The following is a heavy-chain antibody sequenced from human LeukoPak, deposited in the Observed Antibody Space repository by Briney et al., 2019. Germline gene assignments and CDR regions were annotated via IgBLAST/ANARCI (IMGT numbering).Heavy chain of an antibody. CDR1: GYTFTSYG. V-gene: IGHV1-18*01. Sequence: ASVNVSCKASGYTFTSYGISWVRQAAGQGLEWMGWISAYNGNTNYAQKLQGRVTMTTDTSTSTAYMELRSLRSDDTAVYYCAREHLYYYDSSGYYHWYFQHWGQGTLVTVPS. J-gene: IGHJ1*01. D-gene: IGHD3-22*01. CDR2: ISAYNGNT. CDR3: AREHLYYYDSSGYYHWYFQH.